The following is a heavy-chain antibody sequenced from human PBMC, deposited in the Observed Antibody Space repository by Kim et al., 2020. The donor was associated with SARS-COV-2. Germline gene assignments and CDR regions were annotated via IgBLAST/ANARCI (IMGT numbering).Heavy chain of an antibody. J-gene: IGHJ4*02. Sequence: FQGRDTITADKSPSTAYMELSSLRSEDTAVYYCARQYSSGYYYYFDYWGQGTLVTVSS. D-gene: IGHD3-22*01. V-gene: IGHV1-69*02. CDR3: ARQYSSGYYYYFDY.